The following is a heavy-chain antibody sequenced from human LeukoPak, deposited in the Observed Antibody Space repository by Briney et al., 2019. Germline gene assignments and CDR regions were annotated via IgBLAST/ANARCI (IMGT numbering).Heavy chain of an antibody. Sequence: GGSLRLSCAASGFTFSSYGMHWVRQAPGKGLEWMTFIRYDGSNKYYADSVKGRFTISRDNSKDTLYLQMNSLRAEDTAVYYCAKVAYSYYYYYMDVWGKGTTVTVSS. D-gene: IGHD3-16*01. V-gene: IGHV3-30*02. J-gene: IGHJ6*03. CDR3: AKVAYSYYYYYMDV. CDR2: IRYDGSNK. CDR1: GFTFSSYG.